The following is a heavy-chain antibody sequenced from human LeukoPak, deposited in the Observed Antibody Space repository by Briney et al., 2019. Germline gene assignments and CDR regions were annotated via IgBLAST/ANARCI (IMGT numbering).Heavy chain of an antibody. D-gene: IGHD1-26*01. Sequence: GGSLRLSCAASGFTFSSYAMSWVRQAPGKGLEWVSTISGSGGSTYYADSVKGRFTISRDNSKNTLYLEMNSLRAEDTAVFYCAKDGSYYDSGRPYFDYWGRGALVTVSS. V-gene: IGHV3-23*01. CDR2: ISGSGGST. J-gene: IGHJ4*02. CDR1: GFTFSSYA. CDR3: AKDGSYYDSGRPYFDY.